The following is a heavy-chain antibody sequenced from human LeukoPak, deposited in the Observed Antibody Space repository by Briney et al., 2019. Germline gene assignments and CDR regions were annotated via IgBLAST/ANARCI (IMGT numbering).Heavy chain of an antibody. D-gene: IGHD6-13*01. CDR3: AVYWGAAARWFDP. CDR1: GGTLSSYA. CDR2: IIPIFGTA. V-gene: IGHV1-69*05. Sequence: GASVKVSCKASGGTLSSYAISWVRQAPGQGLEWMGGIIPIFGTANYAQKFQGRVTITTDESTSTAYMELSSLRSEDTAVYYCAVYWGAAARWFDPWGQGTLVTVSS. J-gene: IGHJ5*02.